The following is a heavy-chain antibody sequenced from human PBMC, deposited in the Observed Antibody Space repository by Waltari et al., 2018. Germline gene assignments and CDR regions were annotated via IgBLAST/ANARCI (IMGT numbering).Heavy chain of an antibody. CDR1: GFSFSDYY. CDR2: ISSRDNII. D-gene: IGHD1-26*01. V-gene: IGHV3-11*04. Sequence: VQLVESGGGLVQPGGSLRLSCAASGFSFSDYYMTWIRQAPGKGLEWIAYISSRDNIIYHADSVKGRFTISRDNAKNSLFLQMKSLRAEDTAVYYCARDNPVGYWGQGTLVTVSS. J-gene: IGHJ4*02. CDR3: ARDNPVGY.